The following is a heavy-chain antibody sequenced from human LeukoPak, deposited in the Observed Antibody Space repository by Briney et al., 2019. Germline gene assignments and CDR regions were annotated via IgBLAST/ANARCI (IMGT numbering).Heavy chain of an antibody. CDR3: AKYGPQDSGSSHFDY. CDR2: IRDSGSST. V-gene: IGHV3-23*01. D-gene: IGHD1-26*01. J-gene: IGHJ4*02. Sequence: GGSLRLTCAASGFTFSSHAMNWVRQAPGKGLEWVSAIRDSGSSTHYADSVKGRFTTSRDNSKNTLFLQMNSLRAEDTAIYYCAKYGPQDSGSSHFDYWGQGALVTVSS. CDR1: GFTFSSHA.